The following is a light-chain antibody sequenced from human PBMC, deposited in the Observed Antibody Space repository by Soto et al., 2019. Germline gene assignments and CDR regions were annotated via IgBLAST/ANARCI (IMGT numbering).Light chain of an antibody. J-gene: IGKJ3*01. CDR1: QSIRNY. CDR3: QQRSNWPLT. V-gene: IGKV3-11*01. Sequence: EIVLTQSPATLSLSPGERATLSCRASQSIRNYLAWYQQKPGQSPRLLIYDASNRATDVPARFSGSGSGTDFTLSISSLEPEDFAVYFGQQRSNWPLTFGPGTKVDIK. CDR2: DAS.